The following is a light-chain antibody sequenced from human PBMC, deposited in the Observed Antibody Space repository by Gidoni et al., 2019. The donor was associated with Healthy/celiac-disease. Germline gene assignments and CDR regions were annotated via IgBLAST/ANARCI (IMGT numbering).Light chain of an antibody. CDR2: DAS. CDR1: QSVSSY. Sequence: EIVLRQSPATLSLSPGERATLSCRASQSVSSYLAWYQQKPGQAPRLLIYDASNRATGIPARFSGSGSGTDFTLTISSLEPEDFAVYYCQQRSNWPFTFXPXTKVDIK. V-gene: IGKV3-11*01. CDR3: QQRSNWPFT. J-gene: IGKJ3*01.